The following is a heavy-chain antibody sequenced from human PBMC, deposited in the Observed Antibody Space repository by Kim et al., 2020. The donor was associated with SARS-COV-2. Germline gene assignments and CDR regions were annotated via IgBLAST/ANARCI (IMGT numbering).Heavy chain of an antibody. CDR3: ARVISYCSGGSCLLYYYYGMDV. D-gene: IGHD2-15*01. CDR2: IYSGGST. CDR1: GFTVSSNY. Sequence: GGSLRLSCAASGFTVSSNYMSWVRQAPGKGLEWVSVIYSGGSTYYADSVKGRFTISRDNSKNTLYLQMNSLRAEDTAVYYCARVISYCSGGSCLLYYYYGMDVCGQGTTVTVSS. J-gene: IGHJ6*02. V-gene: IGHV3-53*01.